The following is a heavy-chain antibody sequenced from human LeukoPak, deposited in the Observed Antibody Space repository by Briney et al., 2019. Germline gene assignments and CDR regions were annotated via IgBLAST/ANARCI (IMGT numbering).Heavy chain of an antibody. CDR2: ISRSGSSI. CDR3: ARDVNYYGSGNPDY. D-gene: IGHD3-10*01. Sequence: GGSLRLSCAASAFTFSSYGMHWVRLAPGKGLEWVSYISRSGSSIYYADSVKGRFTISRDNAKNTLYLQMNSLRAEDTAVYYCARDVNYYGSGNPDYWGQGTLVTVSS. CDR1: AFTFSSYG. V-gene: IGHV3-48*04. J-gene: IGHJ4*02.